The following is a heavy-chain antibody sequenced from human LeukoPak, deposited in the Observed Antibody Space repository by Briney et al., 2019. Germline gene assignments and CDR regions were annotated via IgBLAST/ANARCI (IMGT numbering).Heavy chain of an antibody. D-gene: IGHD6-6*01. CDR3: TAPRPPY. Sequence: GGSLRLSCAASGFTVSSNYMSWVRQAAGKGLEWVSVIYSGGSTYYADSVQGRFTISRDNSKNTLYLQMNSLRAEDTAVYYCTAPRPPYWGQGTLVTVSS. CDR2: IYSGGST. V-gene: IGHV3-66*01. J-gene: IGHJ4*02. CDR1: GFTVSSNY.